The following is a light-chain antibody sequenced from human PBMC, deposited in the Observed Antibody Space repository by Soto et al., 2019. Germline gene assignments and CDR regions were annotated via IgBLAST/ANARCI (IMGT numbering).Light chain of an antibody. V-gene: IGKV3-20*01. CDR1: QSVTSS. J-gene: IGKJ1*01. CDR3: QQYGSSGT. Sequence: EIVLTQSPGTLSLSPGERATLPCRASQSVTSSLVWYQQKPGQAPRLLMYDASNRATGIPARFSGSGSGTDFTLTISRLEPEDFAVYYCQQYGSSGTFGQGTNADIK. CDR2: DAS.